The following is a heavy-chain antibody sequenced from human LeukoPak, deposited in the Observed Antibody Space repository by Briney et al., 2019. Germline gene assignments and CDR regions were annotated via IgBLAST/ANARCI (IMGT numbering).Heavy chain of an antibody. Sequence: SETLSLTCTVSGGSISSYYWSWIRQPPGKGLEWIGYIYYSGSTNYNPSLKSRVTISVDTSKNQFSLKLSSVTAADTAVYYCARLVAAARSNWFDPWGQGTLVTVSS. J-gene: IGHJ5*02. CDR2: IYYSGST. V-gene: IGHV4-59*12. CDR3: ARLVAAARSNWFDP. CDR1: GGSISSYY. D-gene: IGHD6-13*01.